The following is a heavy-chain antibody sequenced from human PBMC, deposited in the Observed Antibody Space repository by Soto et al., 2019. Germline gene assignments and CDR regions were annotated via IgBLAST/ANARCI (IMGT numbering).Heavy chain of an antibody. CDR1: GFTFSSFW. Sequence: GGSLRLSCAASGFTFSSFWMSWVRQAPGKGLEWVANIKTDGSETHYVDSVKGRFTISRDNPKTSLFLQMNSLIVEDTAVYFCTSDRYPRFYHGSGSYPYYWGQGTPVTVSS. J-gene: IGHJ4*02. D-gene: IGHD3-10*01. CDR3: TSDRYPRFYHGSGSYPYY. V-gene: IGHV3-7*03. CDR2: IKTDGSET.